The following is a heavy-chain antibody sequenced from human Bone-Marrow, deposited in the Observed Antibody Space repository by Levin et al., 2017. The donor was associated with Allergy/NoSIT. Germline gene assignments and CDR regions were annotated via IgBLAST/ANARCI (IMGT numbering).Heavy chain of an antibody. D-gene: IGHD6-19*01. CDR1: GFTFSDYE. CDR2: ISGDGSTI. CDR3: ARLSSGYYLQAEDY. Sequence: PGGSLRLSCAASGFTFSDYEMHWVRQAPGKGLEWVSYISGDGSTIYYTDSVQGRFTISRDNAKSSLYLQMHSLRAEDTALYYCARLSSGYYLQAEDYWGQGTLVTVSS. V-gene: IGHV3-48*03. J-gene: IGHJ4*02.